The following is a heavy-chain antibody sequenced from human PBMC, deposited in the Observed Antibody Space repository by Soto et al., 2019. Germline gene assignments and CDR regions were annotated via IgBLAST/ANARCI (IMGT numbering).Heavy chain of an antibody. CDR2: THDRSRWYN. CDR1: WDSVSRNLAA. D-gene: IGHD1-26*01. Sequence: PSPALSLTCAISWDSVSRNLAALHWPTQSASRGLEWLGRTHDRSRWYNDNAVSVKSRMTINPDTSKTQFSLQPNSVTHEDTAVYYCARATLFVGAFYYYYYYGMDVWGQGTTVTVSS. CDR3: ARATLFVGAFYYYYYYGMDV. J-gene: IGHJ6*02. V-gene: IGHV6-1*01.